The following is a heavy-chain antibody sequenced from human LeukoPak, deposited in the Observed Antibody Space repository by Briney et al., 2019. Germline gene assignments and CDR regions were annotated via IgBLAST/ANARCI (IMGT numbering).Heavy chain of an antibody. CDR2: IYYSGST. CDR3: ARAKNTAMITR. D-gene: IGHD5-18*01. Sequence: SETLSLTCTVSGGSISSYYWGWIRQPPGKGLEWIGSIYYSGSTYYNPSLKSRVTISLDTSKNQFSLNLSSVTAADTAVYYCARAKNTAMITRWGQGTLVTVSS. CDR1: GGSISSYY. J-gene: IGHJ4*02. V-gene: IGHV4-39*07.